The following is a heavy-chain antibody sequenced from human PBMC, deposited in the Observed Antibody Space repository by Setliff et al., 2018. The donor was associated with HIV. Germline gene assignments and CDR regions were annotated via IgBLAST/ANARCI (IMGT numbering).Heavy chain of an antibody. V-gene: IGHV4-34*01. CDR1: GGSFNAYY. D-gene: IGHD1-7*01. CDR3: LLEAPLMMGTTPPL. Sequence: SETLSLTCDISGGSFNAYYWSWIRQPPGKGLEWIGESNHSGNTTYNPSLKSRVTISVDTTKNQFSLKLNTVSAADTAVYYCLLEAPLMMGTTPPLWGQGAPVTVSS. J-gene: IGHJ4*02. CDR2: SNHSGNT.